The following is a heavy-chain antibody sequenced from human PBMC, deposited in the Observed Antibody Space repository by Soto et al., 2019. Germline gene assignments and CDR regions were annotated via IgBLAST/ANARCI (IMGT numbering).Heavy chain of an antibody. V-gene: IGHV1-69*01. J-gene: IGHJ4*02. CDR1: GGRFSSYP. CDR3: ARGGSGYTWFNEF. Sequence: QEQLVQSGAEVKKPGSSVKVSCKASGGRFSSYPISWVRQFPGQGLEWMGGIIPVFQTAYYTNRVQGRVTINADESTNTAYMELSSLRSEDTAIYYCARGGSGYTWFNEFWGQGTLATVSS. CDR2: IIPVFQTA. D-gene: IGHD3-22*01.